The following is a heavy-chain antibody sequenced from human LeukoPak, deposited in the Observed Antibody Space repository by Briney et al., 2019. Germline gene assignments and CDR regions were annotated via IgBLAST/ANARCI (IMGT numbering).Heavy chain of an antibody. CDR3: ARDRGYCSSTSCLNWFDP. J-gene: IGHJ5*02. Sequence: GGSLRLSCAASGFTFSSYWMSWVRQAPGKGLEWVANIKQDGSGKYYVDSVKGRFTISRDNAKNSLYLQMNSLRAEDAAVYYCARDRGYCSSTSCLNWFDPWGQGTLVTVSS. CDR2: IKQDGSGK. CDR1: GFTFSSYW. V-gene: IGHV3-7*01. D-gene: IGHD2-2*01.